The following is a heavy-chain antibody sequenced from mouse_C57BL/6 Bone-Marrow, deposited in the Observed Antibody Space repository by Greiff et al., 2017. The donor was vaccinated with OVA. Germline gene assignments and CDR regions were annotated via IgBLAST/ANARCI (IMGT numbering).Heavy chain of an antibody. V-gene: IGHV1-22*01. D-gene: IGHD1-1*01. CDR1: GYTFTDYN. CDR3: ARRIYYYGSSYGYFDV. J-gene: IGHJ1*03. CDR2: INPNNGGT. Sequence: VQLQQSGPELVKPGASVKMSCKASGYTFTDYNMHWVKQSHGKSLEWIGYINPNNGGTSYNQKFKGKATLTVNKSSSTAYMELRSLTSEDSAVYYCARRIYYYGSSYGYFDVWGTGTTVTVSS.